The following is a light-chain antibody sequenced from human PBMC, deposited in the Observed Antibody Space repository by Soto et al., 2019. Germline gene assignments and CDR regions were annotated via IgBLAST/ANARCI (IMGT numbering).Light chain of an antibody. V-gene: IGKV1-39*01. CDR1: QSIDKY. CDR2: AAS. Sequence: DIQMTQSPSSLSASVGDRVTITCRASQSIDKYLNWYQQKPGKGPNLLIYAASNLRTGVPSRFSGSGYGTDFTLTISSLLTEDFAIYFCQQSYSTPSLTCGGGTKVEIK. CDR3: QQSYSTPSLT. J-gene: IGKJ4*01.